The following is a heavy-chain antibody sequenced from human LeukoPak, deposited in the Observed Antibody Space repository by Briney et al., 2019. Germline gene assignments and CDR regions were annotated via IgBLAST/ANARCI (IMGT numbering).Heavy chain of an antibody. V-gene: IGHV1-2*02. CDR2: INPNSGGT. CDR3: ASLYDILTGFETGSHV. Sequence: ASVKVSCKASGYTFTGYYMHWVRQAPGLGLEWMGWINPNSGGTNYAQKFQGRVTMTRDTSISTAYMELSRLRSDDTAVYYCASLYDILTGFETGSHVWGQGTTVTVSS. D-gene: IGHD3-9*01. CDR1: GYTFTGYY. J-gene: IGHJ6*02.